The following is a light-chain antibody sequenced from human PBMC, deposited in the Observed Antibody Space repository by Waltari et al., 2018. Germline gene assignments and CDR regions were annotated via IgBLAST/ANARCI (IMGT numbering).Light chain of an antibody. CDR2: DAS. V-gene: IGKV3-11*01. Sequence: EIVLTQSPATLSLLPGERATLSCRASQSVSSYLAWYQQKPGQAPRLLIYDASNRATGIPARFSGSGSGTDFTLTISSLEPEDFAVYYCQQRSNWQYAFGQGTKLEIK. J-gene: IGKJ2*01. CDR1: QSVSSY. CDR3: QQRSNWQYA.